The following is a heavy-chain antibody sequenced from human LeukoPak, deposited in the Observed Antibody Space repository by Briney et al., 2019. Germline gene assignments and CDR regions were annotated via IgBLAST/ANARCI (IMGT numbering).Heavy chain of an antibody. J-gene: IGHJ6*03. Sequence: SVKVSCKASGGTFSSYAISWVRQAPGQGLEWMGGIIPIFGTANYAQKFQGRVTITTDESTSTAYMELSSLRSEDTAVYYCARSGCEGGSSCDYHDDYMDVWSKGTTVTVSS. CDR2: IIPIFGTA. CDR1: GGTFSSYA. CDR3: ARSGCEGGSSCDYHDDYMDV. V-gene: IGHV1-69*05. D-gene: IGHD2-15*01.